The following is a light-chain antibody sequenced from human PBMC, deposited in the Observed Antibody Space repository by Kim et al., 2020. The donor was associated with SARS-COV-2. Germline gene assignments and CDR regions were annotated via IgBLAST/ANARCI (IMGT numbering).Light chain of an antibody. V-gene: IGKV1-8*01. Sequence: AIRMTQSPSSFSASTGDRVTITCRASQAISTSLAWYQQAPGKAPKLLIYAASILQSGVPSRFSGSGSGTDFTLTISSLQSEDFATYYCQQYYSYPPYTFGQGTKLEI. J-gene: IGKJ2*01. CDR1: QAISTS. CDR3: QQYYSYPPYT. CDR2: AAS.